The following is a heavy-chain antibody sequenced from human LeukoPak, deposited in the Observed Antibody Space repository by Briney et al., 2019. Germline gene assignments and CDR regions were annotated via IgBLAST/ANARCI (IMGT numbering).Heavy chain of an antibody. J-gene: IGHJ2*01. CDR1: GFTFSSYG. D-gene: IGHD6-13*01. CDR3: AKDLPTAGGIGWYFDL. CDR2: IWYDGSKK. Sequence: PGRSLRLSCEASGFTFSSYGMHWVRQAPGKGLEWVAVIWYDGSKKHYGDSVKGRFTISRDNSKNTLYLQMNSLRAEDTALYYCAKDLPTAGGIGWYFDLWGRGTLVAVSS. V-gene: IGHV3-33*06.